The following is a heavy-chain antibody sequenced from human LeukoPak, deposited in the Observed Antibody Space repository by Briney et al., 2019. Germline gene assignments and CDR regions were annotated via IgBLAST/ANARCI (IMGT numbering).Heavy chain of an antibody. CDR1: GYTFTSYY. Sequence: ASVKVSCKASGYTFTSYYMHWVRQAPGQGLEWMGIINPSGGSTSYAQKFQGRVTMTRDMSTSTVYMELSSLRSEDTAVYYCARGVQYYYDSSGYPFLYYYYMDVWGKGTTVTISS. CDR3: ARGVQYYYDSSGYPFLYYYYMDV. J-gene: IGHJ6*03. V-gene: IGHV1-46*01. D-gene: IGHD3-22*01. CDR2: INPSGGST.